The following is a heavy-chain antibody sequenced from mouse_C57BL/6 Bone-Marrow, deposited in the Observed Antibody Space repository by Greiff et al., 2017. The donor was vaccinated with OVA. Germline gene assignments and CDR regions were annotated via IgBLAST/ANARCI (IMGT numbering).Heavy chain of an antibody. V-gene: IGHV7-1*01. Sequence: EVKLVESGGGLVQSGRSLRLSCATSGFTFSDFYMEWVRQAPGKGLEWIAASRNKANDYTTEYSASVKGRFIVSRDTSQSILYLQMNALRAEDTAIYYGARDATWGLLQWAWFAYWGQGTLVTVSA. CDR2: SRNKANDYTT. CDR3: ARDATWGLLQWAWFAY. CDR1: GFTFSDFY. J-gene: IGHJ3*01. D-gene: IGHD2-3*01.